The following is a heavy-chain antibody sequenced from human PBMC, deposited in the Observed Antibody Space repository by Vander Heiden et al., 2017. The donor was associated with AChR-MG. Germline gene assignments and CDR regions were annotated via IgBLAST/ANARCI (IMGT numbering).Heavy chain of an antibody. CDR3: AKVGDSSGYYYYFDY. CDR1: GFPFSGYA. CDR2: ISGSGGST. V-gene: IGHV3-23*01. Sequence: EVPLLESGGGLVQPGGSLRLSCAAPGFPFSGYAMSWVRQAPGKGLEWVSAISGSGGSTYYADSVKGRFTISRDNSKNTLYLQMNSLRAEDTAVYYCAKVGDSSGYYYYFDYWGQGTLVTVSS. J-gene: IGHJ4*02. D-gene: IGHD3-22*01.